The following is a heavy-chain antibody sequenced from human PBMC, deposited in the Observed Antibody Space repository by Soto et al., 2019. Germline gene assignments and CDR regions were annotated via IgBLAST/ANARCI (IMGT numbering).Heavy chain of an antibody. CDR3: ARGLPYYGSGSYYPGTDY. D-gene: IGHD3-10*01. J-gene: IGHJ4*02. CDR1: GFTFSSYV. Sequence: QVQLVESGGGVVQPGRSLRLSCAASGFTFSSYVMHWVRQAPGKGLEWVAVIWYDGSNKYYADSVKGRFTITRDNSKNTLYLQMNSLRAEDTAVYYCARGLPYYGSGSYYPGTDYLGQGTLVTLSS. CDR2: IWYDGSNK. V-gene: IGHV3-33*01.